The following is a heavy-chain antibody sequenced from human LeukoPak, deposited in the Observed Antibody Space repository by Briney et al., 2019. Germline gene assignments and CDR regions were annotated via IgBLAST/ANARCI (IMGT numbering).Heavy chain of an antibody. CDR2: IKQDGSEK. V-gene: IGHV3-7*01. J-gene: IGHJ4*02. CDR1: GFTFSSYW. Sequence: GGSLRLSCAASGFTFSSYWMSWVRQAPGKGLEWVANIKQDGSEKYYVDSVKGRLTISRDNAKNSLYLQMNSLRAEDTAVYYCARADRDGYKSRRYFDYWGQGTLVTVSS. CDR3: ARADRDGYKSRRYFDY. D-gene: IGHD5-24*01.